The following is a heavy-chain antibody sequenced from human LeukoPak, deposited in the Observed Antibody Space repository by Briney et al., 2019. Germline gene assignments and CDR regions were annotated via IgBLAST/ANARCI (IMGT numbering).Heavy chain of an antibody. CDR2: ISYDGSNK. CDR1: GFTFSSYA. Sequence: GRSLRLSCAASGFTFSSYAMHWVRQAPGKGLEWVAVISYDGSNKYHADSVKGRFTISRDNSKNTLYLQMNSLRAEDTAVYYCARVYAVGANAFDIWGQGTMVTVSS. J-gene: IGHJ3*02. CDR3: ARVYAVGANAFDI. V-gene: IGHV3-30-3*01. D-gene: IGHD1-26*01.